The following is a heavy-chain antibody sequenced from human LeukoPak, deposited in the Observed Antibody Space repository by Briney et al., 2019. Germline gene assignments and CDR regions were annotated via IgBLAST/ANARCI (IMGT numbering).Heavy chain of an antibody. V-gene: IGHV1-18*01. CDR1: GYTFTSYG. D-gene: IGHD3-22*01. Sequence: ASVRVSCKASGYTFTSYGISWVRQAPGQGLEWMGWISAYNGNTNYAQKLQGRVTMTTDTSTSTAYMELRSLRSDDTAVYYCARDPPYYYDSSGYYHRFDYWGQGTLVTVSS. J-gene: IGHJ4*02. CDR2: ISAYNGNT. CDR3: ARDPPYYYDSSGYYHRFDY.